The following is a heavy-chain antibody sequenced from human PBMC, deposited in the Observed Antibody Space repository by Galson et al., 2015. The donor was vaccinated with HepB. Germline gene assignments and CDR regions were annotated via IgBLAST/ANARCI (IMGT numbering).Heavy chain of an antibody. CDR2: TYYRSKWYN. CDR3: AKTQLELKYYYYGMDV. Sequence: CAISGDSVSSNSAAWNWIRQSPSRGLEWLGRTYYRSKWYNDYAVSVKSRITINPDTSKNQFSLQLNSVTPEDTAVYYCAKTQLELKYYYYGMDVWGQGTTVTVSS. V-gene: IGHV6-1*01. CDR1: GDSVSSNSAA. D-gene: IGHD1-7*01. J-gene: IGHJ6*02.